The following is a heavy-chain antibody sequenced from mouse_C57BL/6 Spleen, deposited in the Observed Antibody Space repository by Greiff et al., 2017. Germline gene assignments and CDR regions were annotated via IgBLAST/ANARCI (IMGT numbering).Heavy chain of an antibody. CDR1: GYAFSSYW. CDR3: ARSGHCYGSSYDDY. Sequence: QVHVKQSGAELVKPGASVKISCKASGYAFSSYWMNWVKQRPGKGLEWIGQIYPGDGDTNYNGKSKGKATLTADKSSSTAYMQLSSLTSEDSAVYFCARSGHCYGSSYDDYWGQGTTLTVSS. J-gene: IGHJ2*01. CDR2: IYPGDGDT. D-gene: IGHD1-1*01. V-gene: IGHV1-80*01.